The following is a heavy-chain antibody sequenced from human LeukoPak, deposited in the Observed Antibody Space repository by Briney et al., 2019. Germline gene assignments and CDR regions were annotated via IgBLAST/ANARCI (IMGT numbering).Heavy chain of an antibody. CDR2: INHSGST. J-gene: IGHJ4*02. Sequence: KAGGSLRLSCAASGFTFSDYYMSWIRQAPGKGLEWVGEINHSGSTNYNPSLKSRVTISVDTSKNQFSLKLSSVTAADTAVYYCARVHYYGSGSPIDYWGQGTLVTVSS. CDR3: ARVHYYGSGSPIDY. V-gene: IGHV4-34*01. D-gene: IGHD3-10*01. CDR1: GFTFSDYY.